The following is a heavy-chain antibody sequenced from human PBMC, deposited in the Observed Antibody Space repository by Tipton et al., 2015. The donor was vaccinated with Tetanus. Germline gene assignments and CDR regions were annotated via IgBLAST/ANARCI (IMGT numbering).Heavy chain of an antibody. CDR2: INSNNGGT. Sequence: QLVQSGAEVTKPGASVKVSCRASGHSFTGYYIHWLRQAPGQGLEWMGCINSNNGGTNYAQKFQGSVTMTRDTSISTAYMELSRLRSDDTAVYCCARELGGSGFPDYGGQGTLVTFSS. J-gene: IGHJ4*02. CDR3: ARELGGSGFPDY. V-gene: IGHV1-2*02. CDR1: GHSFTGYY. D-gene: IGHD3-10*01.